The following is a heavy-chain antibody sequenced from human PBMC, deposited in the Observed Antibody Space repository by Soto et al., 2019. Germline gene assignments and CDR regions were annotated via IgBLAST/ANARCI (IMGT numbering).Heavy chain of an antibody. V-gene: IGHV1-46*01. CDR3: ARVGNGYGSFDI. CDR1: GYTFTSYY. J-gene: IGHJ3*02. Sequence: ASVKVSCKASGYTFTSYYMHWVRQAPGQGLEWMGIINPSGGSTSYAQKFQGRVTMTRDTSTSTVCMELSSLRSEDTAVYYCARVGNGYGSFDIWGQGTMVTVSS. D-gene: IGHD3-3*01. CDR2: INPSGGST.